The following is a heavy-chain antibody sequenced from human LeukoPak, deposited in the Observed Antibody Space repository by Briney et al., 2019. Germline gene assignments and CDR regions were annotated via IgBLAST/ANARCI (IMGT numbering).Heavy chain of an antibody. CDR2: ISSSSSYI. J-gene: IGHJ6*03. D-gene: IGHD4-23*01. CDR1: GFTFSSYS. CDR3: ARDEAVGYYYYMDV. Sequence: GGSLRLSCAASGFTFSSYSMNWVRQAPGKGLEWVSSISSSSSYIYYADSVKGRFTISRDNAKNSLYLQMNSLRAEDTAVYYCARDEAVGYYYYMDVWGKGTTVTVSS. V-gene: IGHV3-21*01.